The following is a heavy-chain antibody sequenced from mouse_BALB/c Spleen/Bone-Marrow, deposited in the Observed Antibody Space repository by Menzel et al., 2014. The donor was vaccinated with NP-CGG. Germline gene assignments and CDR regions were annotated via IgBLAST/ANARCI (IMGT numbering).Heavy chain of an antibody. V-gene: IGHV14-3*02. CDR1: GFNIKDTY. CDR2: IDPANGNT. Sequence: VHVKQSGAELVKPGASVKLSCTASGFNIKDTYMHWVKQRPEQGLEWIGRIDPANGNTKYDPKFQGKATITADTSSNTAYLQLSSLTSEDTAVYYCASYYYGHYIDYWGQGTTLTVSS. CDR3: ASYYYGHYIDY. J-gene: IGHJ2*01. D-gene: IGHD1-1*01.